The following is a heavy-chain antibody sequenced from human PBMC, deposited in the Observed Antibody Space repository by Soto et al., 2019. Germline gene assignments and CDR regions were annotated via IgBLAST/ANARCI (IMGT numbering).Heavy chain of an antibody. Sequence: EVQLLESGGGLVQPGGSLRLSCAASGFTFSSYAMSWVRQAPGKGLEWVSAISGSGGSTYYADCVKGRFTISRDNSKNTVYRQMNSLRAEDTAVYYCAKGYSSGWVFDYWGQGTLVTVSS. CDR2: ISGSGGST. D-gene: IGHD6-19*01. J-gene: IGHJ4*02. CDR3: AKGYSSGWVFDY. V-gene: IGHV3-23*01. CDR1: GFTFSSYA.